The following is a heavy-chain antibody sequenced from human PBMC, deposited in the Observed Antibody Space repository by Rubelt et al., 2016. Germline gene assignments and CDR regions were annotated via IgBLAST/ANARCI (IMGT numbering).Heavy chain of an antibody. CDR3: ARGLARAAAAPRRLWFDP. CDR2: INHSGRT. CDR1: GGSFSGYY. D-gene: IGHD6-13*01. J-gene: IGHJ5*02. V-gene: IGHV4-34*01. Sequence: QVQLQQWGAGLLKPSETLSLTCAVYGGSFSGYYWIWIRQPPGKGLEWIGEINHSGRTNYNPSRKSRVTISVATSKNRCSLKRSSVTAADTAVYYCARGLARAAAAPRRLWFDPWGQGTLVTVSS.